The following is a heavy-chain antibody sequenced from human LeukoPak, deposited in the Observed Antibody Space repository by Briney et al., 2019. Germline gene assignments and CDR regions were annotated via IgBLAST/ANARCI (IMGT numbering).Heavy chain of an antibody. CDR1: GYTFTSYY. V-gene: IGHV1-46*01. CDR2: INPSGGST. J-gene: IGHJ4*02. CDR3: ARDPSRDGDFDY. D-gene: IGHD4-17*01. Sequence: ASVKVSCKASGYTFTSYYMHWVRQAPGQGLEWMGIINPSGGSTSYAQKFQGRVTITRDTSTSTVYMQLSSLRSEDTAVYYCARDPSRDGDFDYWGQGTLVTVSS.